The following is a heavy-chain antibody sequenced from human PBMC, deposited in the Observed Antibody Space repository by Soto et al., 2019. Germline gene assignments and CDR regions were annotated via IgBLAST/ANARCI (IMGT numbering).Heavy chain of an antibody. CDR2: ISGGADST. V-gene: IGHV3-23*01. D-gene: IGHD6-13*01. CDR3: AKGGRLRAARSDY. J-gene: IGHJ4*02. Sequence: GGPLRLSCATSGFTFSNYAMSWVRQAPGKVLDWVSAISGGADSTYYADSVKGRFTISRDNSENTLYLQMNSLRAEDTAVYYWAKGGRLRAARSDYWGQG. CDR1: GFTFSNYA.